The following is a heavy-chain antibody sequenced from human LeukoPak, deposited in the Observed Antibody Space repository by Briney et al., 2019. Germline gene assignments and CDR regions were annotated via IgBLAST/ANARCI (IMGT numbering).Heavy chain of an antibody. CDR2: INHSGST. J-gene: IGHJ5*02. V-gene: IGHV4-39*07. CDR3: ARASFPFDP. Sequence: SETLSLTCTVSGGSISSGGYYWSWIRQPPGEGLEWIGEINHSGSTNYNPSLKSRVTISVDTSKNQFSLKLSSVTAADTAVYYCARASFPFDPWGQGTLVTVSS. D-gene: IGHD2/OR15-2a*01. CDR1: GGSISSGGYY.